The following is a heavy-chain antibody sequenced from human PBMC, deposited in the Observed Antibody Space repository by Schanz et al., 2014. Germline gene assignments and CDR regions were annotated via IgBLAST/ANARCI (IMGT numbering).Heavy chain of an antibody. CDR3: AGAFDSSGYYFDY. CDR1: GYTLSAYS. J-gene: IGHJ4*02. V-gene: IGHV1-46*03. D-gene: IGHD3-22*01. Sequence: QVQVVQSGDEVKKPGASVKVSCKASGYTLSAYSLHWVRQAPGQGLEWMGIVNPSVRGTHFAREFQGRVTVTSDTSTSTVYMELSGLRSEDTAVYYCAGAFDSSGYYFDYWGQGTLVTVSS. CDR2: VNPSVRGT.